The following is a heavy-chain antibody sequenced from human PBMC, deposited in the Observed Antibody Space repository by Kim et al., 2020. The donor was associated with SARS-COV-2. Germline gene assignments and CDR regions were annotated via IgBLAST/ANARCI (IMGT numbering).Heavy chain of an antibody. V-gene: IGHV3-30*01. J-gene: IGHJ4*02. Sequence: GDSVKGRFTTSRDNSKNTLYLQMNSLRAEETAVYYCARPAGGSYYSPFDYWGQGTLVTVSS. CDR3: ARPAGGSYYSPFDY. D-gene: IGHD1-26*01.